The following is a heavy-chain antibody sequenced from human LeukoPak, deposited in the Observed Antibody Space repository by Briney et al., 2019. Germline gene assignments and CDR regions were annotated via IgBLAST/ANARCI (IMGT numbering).Heavy chain of an antibody. CDR2: MNPNSGNT. Sequence: ASVKVSCKASGYTFTSYDINWVRQATGQGLEWMGWMNPNSGNTGYAQKFQGRVTITRNTSISTAYMELSSLRSEDTAVYYCARGRDRPPAIGYYYYMDVWGKGTTVTVSS. CDR1: GYTFTSYD. V-gene: IGHV1-8*03. D-gene: IGHD3-10*01. CDR3: ARGRDRPPAIGYYYYMDV. J-gene: IGHJ6*03.